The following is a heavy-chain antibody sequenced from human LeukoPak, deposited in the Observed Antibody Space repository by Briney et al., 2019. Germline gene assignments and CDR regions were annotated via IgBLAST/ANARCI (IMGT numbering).Heavy chain of an antibody. V-gene: IGHV1-18*01. D-gene: IGHD3-9*01. CDR2: ISAYNGNT. J-gene: IGHJ4*02. CDR3: AAVAYYDILTGYTSLDY. CDR1: GYTFTSYG. Sequence: ASVKVSCKASGYTFTSYGISWVRQAPGQGLEWMGWISAYNGNTNYAQKLQGRVTMTTDTSTSTAYMELRSLRSDDTAVYYCAAVAYYDILTGYTSLDYWGQGTLVTVSS.